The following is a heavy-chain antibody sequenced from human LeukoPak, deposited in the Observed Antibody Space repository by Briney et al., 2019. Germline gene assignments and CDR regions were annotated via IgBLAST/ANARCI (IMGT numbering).Heavy chain of an antibody. CDR1: GFTFSSYG. J-gene: IGHJ4*02. D-gene: IGHD6-19*01. CDR2: IWYDGSNK. Sequence: PGRSLRLSCAASGFTFSSYGMHWVRQAPGKGLEWVAVIWYDGSNKYYADSVKGRFTISRDNSKNTLYLQMNSLRAEDTAEYYCARGSSSGWYLPDYWGQGTLVTVSS. V-gene: IGHV3-33*08. CDR3: ARGSSSGWYLPDY.